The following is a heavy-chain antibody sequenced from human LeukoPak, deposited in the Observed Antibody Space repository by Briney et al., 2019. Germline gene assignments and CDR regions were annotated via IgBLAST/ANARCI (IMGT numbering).Heavy chain of an antibody. J-gene: IGHJ4*02. CDR2: INPSGGPT. CDR3: ARASTGSGALDY. D-gene: IGHD3-10*01. V-gene: IGHV1-46*01. Sequence: GASVKVSCKASGYTFITYLMHWVRQAPGQGLEWMGIINPSGGPTTYAQKFQGRVTMTRDMSTSTVYMELDSLTFDDTAVYYCARASTGSGALDYWGQGNLVTVS. CDR1: GYTFITYL.